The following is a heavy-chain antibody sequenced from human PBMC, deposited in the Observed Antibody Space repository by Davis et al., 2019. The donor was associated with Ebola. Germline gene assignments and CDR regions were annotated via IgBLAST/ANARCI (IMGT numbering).Heavy chain of an antibody. CDR1: GFTFNIYA. J-gene: IGHJ4*02. D-gene: IGHD3-10*01. CDR2: TTLSGGST. CDR3: AKDKRFGELYLKALIDY. V-gene: IGHV3-23*01. Sequence: GESLKISCAASGFTFNIYAMSWVRQAPGKGLEWVSATTLSGGSTYYADSVKGRFTISRDNAKNSLYLQMNSLRAEDTALYYCAKDKRFGELYLKALIDYWGQGTLVTVSS.